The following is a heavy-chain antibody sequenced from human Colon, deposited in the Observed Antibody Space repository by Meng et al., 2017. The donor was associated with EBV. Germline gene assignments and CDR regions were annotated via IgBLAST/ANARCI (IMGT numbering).Heavy chain of an antibody. CDR1: GGSFSGYY. CDR3: ARGPGGSYYLYYFDY. J-gene: IGHJ4*02. CDR2: INHSGST. V-gene: IGHV4-34*01. Sequence: QGQRQQGGAGLLKPAETLSLTCAVYGGSFSGYYWSWIRQPPEKGLEWIGEINHSGSTNYNPSLKSRVTISVDTSKKQFSLKLSSVTAADTAVYYCARGPGGSYYLYYFDYWGQGTLVTVSS. D-gene: IGHD1-26*01.